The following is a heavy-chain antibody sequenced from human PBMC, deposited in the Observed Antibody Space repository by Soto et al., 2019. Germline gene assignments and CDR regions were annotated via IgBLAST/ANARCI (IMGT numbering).Heavy chain of an antibody. J-gene: IGHJ5*02. CDR3: AGGYYDSSGYYYNWFAP. CDR2: INPNSGGT. Sequence: ASVKVSCKASGYTFTGYYMHWVRQAPGQGLEWMGWINPNSGGTNYAQKFQGWVTMTRDTSISTAYMELSRLRSDDTAVYYCAGGYYDSSGYYYNWFAPWGQGTLVLVSA. V-gene: IGHV1-2*04. D-gene: IGHD3-22*01. CDR1: GYTFTGYY.